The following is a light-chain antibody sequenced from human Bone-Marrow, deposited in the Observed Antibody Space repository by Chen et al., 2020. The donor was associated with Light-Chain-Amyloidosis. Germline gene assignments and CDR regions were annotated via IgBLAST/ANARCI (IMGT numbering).Light chain of an antibody. V-gene: IGLV3-21*02. CDR2: DDS. J-gene: IGLJ3*02. Sequence: SYVLTQPSSVSVAPGQTATIAWGGNNIGTTSVHWYQQTPGQAPLLVVYDDSDRPSGIPERLSGSNSGNTATLTISRVEAGDEAYYYCQVWDRSSDRPVFGGGTKLTVL. CDR3: QVWDRSSDRPV. CDR1: NIGTTS.